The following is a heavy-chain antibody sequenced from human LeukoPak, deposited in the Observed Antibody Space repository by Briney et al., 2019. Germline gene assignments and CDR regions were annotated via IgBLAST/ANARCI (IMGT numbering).Heavy chain of an antibody. Sequence: GESLKISCAASGFPFSNYNMNWVRQAPGKGLEWVAVISYDGSNKHYADSVKGRFTISRDNSKNTLYLQMNSLRAEDTAVYYCAKVRDSGSYLGDFDYWGQGTLVTVSS. J-gene: IGHJ4*02. CDR3: AKVRDSGSYLGDFDY. CDR1: GFPFSNYN. D-gene: IGHD1-26*01. CDR2: ISYDGSNK. V-gene: IGHV3-30*18.